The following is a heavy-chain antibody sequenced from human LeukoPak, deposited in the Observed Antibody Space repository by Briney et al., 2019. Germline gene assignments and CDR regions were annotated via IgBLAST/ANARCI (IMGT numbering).Heavy chain of an antibody. V-gene: IGHV4-34*01. CDR1: GGSFSGYY. D-gene: IGHD3-10*01. CDR2: INHSGSN. Sequence: SETLSLTCAVYGGSFSGYYWSWIRQPPGKGLEWIGEINHSGSNNYNPYPKSRVPITVETPRNQFSLKLSSVTAADQAGYYCANQVWFALDPWGEGTLVTVSS. J-gene: IGHJ5*02. CDR3: ANQVWFALDP.